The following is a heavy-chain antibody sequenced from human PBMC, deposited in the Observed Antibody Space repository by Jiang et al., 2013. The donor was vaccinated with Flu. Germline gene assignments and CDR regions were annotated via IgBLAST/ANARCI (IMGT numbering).Heavy chain of an antibody. CDR2: ISGSGDTI. Sequence: QLLESGGGLVQPGGSLRLSCAASRLAFGSYAMNWVRQAPGKGLEWVSEISGSGDTIYYADSVKGRFTISRDNAKSTLYLQMNSLRPEDTAIYYCARRLRVGLPSAVYWGQGTLVTVSS. J-gene: IGHJ4*02. V-gene: IGHV3-23*01. CDR3: ARRLRVGLPSAVY. CDR1: RLAFGSYA. D-gene: IGHD2-15*01.